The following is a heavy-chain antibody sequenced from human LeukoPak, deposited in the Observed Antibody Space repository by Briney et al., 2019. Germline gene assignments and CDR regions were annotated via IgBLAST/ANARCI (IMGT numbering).Heavy chain of an antibody. CDR2: IYYSGST. CDR1: GGSISSTSYY. D-gene: IGHD4-17*01. Sequence: SETLSLTCTVSGGSISSTSYYWGWIRQPPGKGLEWIGSIYYSGSTHYNPSLKSRVTISVDTSKNQFSLKPSSVTAADTAVYYCARQRDDYSDARFDYWGQGTLVTVSS. J-gene: IGHJ4*02. CDR3: ARQRDDYSDARFDY. V-gene: IGHV4-39*01.